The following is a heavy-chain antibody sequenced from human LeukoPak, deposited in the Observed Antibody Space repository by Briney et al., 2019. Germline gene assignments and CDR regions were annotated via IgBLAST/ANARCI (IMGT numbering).Heavy chain of an antibody. CDR1: GGTFSSYA. J-gene: IGHJ5*02. CDR2: IIPIFGTA. Sequence: ASVNVSCKASGGTFSSYAISWVRQAPGQGLEWMGGIIPIFGTANYAQKFQGRVTITADESTSTAYMELSSLRSEDTAVYYCAREPPDPGDYGDYVELNWFDPWGQGTLVTVSS. D-gene: IGHD4-17*01. V-gene: IGHV1-69*13. CDR3: AREPPDPGDYGDYVELNWFDP.